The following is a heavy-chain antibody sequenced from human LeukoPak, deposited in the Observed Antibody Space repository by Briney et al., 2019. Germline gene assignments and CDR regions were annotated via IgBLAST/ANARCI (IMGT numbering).Heavy chain of an antibody. Sequence: SVKVSCKASGGTFSSYAISWLRQAPGQGLEWMGGIIPIFGTANYAQKFQGRVTITADESTSTAYMELSSLRSEDTAVYYCAREATMVRGVLNWFDPWGQGTLVTVSS. CDR3: AREATMVRGVLNWFDP. CDR2: IIPIFGTA. CDR1: GGTFSSYA. J-gene: IGHJ5*02. V-gene: IGHV1-69*13. D-gene: IGHD3-10*01.